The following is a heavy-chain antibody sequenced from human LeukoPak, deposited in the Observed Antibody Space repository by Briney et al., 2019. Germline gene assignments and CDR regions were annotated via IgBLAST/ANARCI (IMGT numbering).Heavy chain of an antibody. CDR3: ARRFGYCSGGRCSDLRYYYYMDV. CDR1: GASISSYY. CDR2: IYASGGT. V-gene: IGHV4-4*09. J-gene: IGHJ6*03. D-gene: IGHD2-15*01. Sequence: PPETLCLTCTVSGASISSYYWSSIRQPPGKGLECVGYIYASGGTNYNPSLKSRVTMSVDTSKNQFPLKLSSATAADTAVYYCARRFGYCSGGRCSDLRYYYYMDVWGKGTTVTVCS.